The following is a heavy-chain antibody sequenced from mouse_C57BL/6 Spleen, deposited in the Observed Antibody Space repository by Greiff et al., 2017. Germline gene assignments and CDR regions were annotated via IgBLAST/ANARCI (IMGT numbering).Heavy chain of an antibody. J-gene: IGHJ1*03. Sequence: EVQLQQSGPELVKPGASVKISCTASGFSFTDYNMTWVKQSNGKSLEWIGVINPNYGTTSYNQKFKGKATLTVDTSSSTAYMQLNSLTSEDSAVYYSANRDGLRRRYFDVWGKGTTVTVAS. D-gene: IGHD2-4*01. CDR1: GFSFTDYN. V-gene: IGHV1-39*01. CDR3: ANRDGLRRRYFDV. CDR2: INPNYGTT.